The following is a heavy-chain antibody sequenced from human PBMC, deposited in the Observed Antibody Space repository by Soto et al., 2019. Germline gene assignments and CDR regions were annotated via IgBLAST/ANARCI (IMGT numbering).Heavy chain of an antibody. V-gene: IGHV4-31*03. J-gene: IGHJ4*02. D-gene: IGHD6-13*01. CDR2: IYYSGRT. CDR3: ARDLDSWGYFDY. Sequence: QVQLQESGPGLVKPSQTLSLTCTVSGGSISSGGYYWSWIRQHPGKGLEWIGYIYYSGRTYYNPSLKSRVTMSVDTSKNQFSLKLSSVTAADTAVYYCARDLDSWGYFDYWGQGTLVTVSS. CDR1: GGSISSGGYY.